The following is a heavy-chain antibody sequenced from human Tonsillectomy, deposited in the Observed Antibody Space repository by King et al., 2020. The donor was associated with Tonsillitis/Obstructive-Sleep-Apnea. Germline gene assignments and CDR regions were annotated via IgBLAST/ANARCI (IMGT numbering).Heavy chain of an antibody. D-gene: IGHD5-24*01. CDR2: INPSDDST. J-gene: IGHJ4*02. CDR1: GYTFTSYY. Sequence: QVQLVQSGAEVRKPGASVKVPCKASGYTFTSYYIHWVRQAPGQGLEWVGVINPSDDSTIYAQNFQGRLTMTRDTSTNTVNMELSSLRSEDTAVYYCARGLVELATIEVDYWGQGTLVTVSS. V-gene: IGHV1-46*01. CDR3: ARGLVELATIEVDY.